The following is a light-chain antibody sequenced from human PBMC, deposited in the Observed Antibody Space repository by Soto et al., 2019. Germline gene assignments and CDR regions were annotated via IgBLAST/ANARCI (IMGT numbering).Light chain of an antibody. V-gene: IGKV3-11*01. J-gene: IGKJ1*01. CDR2: DAS. CDR3: QQRSNWPRT. CDR1: QSVSIY. Sequence: EIVLTQSPATLSFSPGEKATLSCRASQSVSIYLAWYQQKPGQAPRLLIYDASKRATGIPARFSGSGSGTDFTLTISSLEPEDFAVYYCQQRSNWPRTLGQGTKVDIK.